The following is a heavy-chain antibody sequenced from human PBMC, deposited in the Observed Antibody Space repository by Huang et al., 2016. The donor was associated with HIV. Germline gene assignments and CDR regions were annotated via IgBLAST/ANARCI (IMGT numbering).Heavy chain of an antibody. Sequence: QVQLVQSGAEVKTPGSSVKVSCKASGGTFSKYAISWVRQAPGQGLEWMEGIIPMFGKPNYARKFQGRVTITADDSTSTTYVEVSSLRSEDTALYYCARGQLGSYGDYDVLYWGQGTLVTVSS. V-gene: IGHV1-69*13. CDR3: ARGQLGSYGDYDVLY. J-gene: IGHJ4*02. CDR1: GGTFSKYA. CDR2: IIPMFGKP. D-gene: IGHD4-17*01.